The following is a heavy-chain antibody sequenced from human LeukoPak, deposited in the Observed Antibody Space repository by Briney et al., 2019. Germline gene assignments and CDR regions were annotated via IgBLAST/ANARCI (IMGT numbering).Heavy chain of an antibody. CDR2: IYYSGST. D-gene: IGHD3-22*01. CDR1: GGSISSYY. CDR3: ARHPLSSGYPFDY. Sequence: PSETLSLTCTVSGGSISSYYWSWIRQPPGKGLEWIGYIYYSGSTNYNPSLKSRVTISVDTSKNQFSLKLSSVTAADTAVYYCARHPLSSGYPFDYWGQGTLVTVSS. J-gene: IGHJ4*02. V-gene: IGHV4-59*08.